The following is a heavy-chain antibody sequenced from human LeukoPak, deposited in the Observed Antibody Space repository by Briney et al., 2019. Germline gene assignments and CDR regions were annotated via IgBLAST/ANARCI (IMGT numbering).Heavy chain of an antibody. V-gene: IGHV4-59*01. D-gene: IGHD2-15*01. CDR2: IYYSGST. CDR1: GGSISSYY. J-gene: IGHJ3*02. CDR3: ARESYCSGGSYYMVDAFDI. Sequence: PSKTLSLTCTVSGGSISSYYWSWIRQPPGKGLEWIGYIYYSGSTNYNPSLKSRVTISVDTSKNQFSLKLSSVTAADTAVYYCARESYCSGGSYYMVDAFDIWGQGTMVTVSS.